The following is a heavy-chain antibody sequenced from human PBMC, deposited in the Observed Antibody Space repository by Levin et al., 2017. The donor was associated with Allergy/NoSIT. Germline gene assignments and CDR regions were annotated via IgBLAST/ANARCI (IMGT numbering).Heavy chain of an antibody. Sequence: PSQTLSLTCTVSGGSISSGSYYWSWIRQPAGKGLEWIGRIYTSGSTNYNPSLKSRVTISVDTSKNQFSLKLSSVTAADTAVYYCARSEVDYYGSGSYYNWFDPWGQGTLVTVSS. D-gene: IGHD3-10*01. CDR3: ARSEVDYYGSGSYYNWFDP. V-gene: IGHV4-61*02. J-gene: IGHJ5*02. CDR1: GGSISSGSYY. CDR2: IYTSGST.